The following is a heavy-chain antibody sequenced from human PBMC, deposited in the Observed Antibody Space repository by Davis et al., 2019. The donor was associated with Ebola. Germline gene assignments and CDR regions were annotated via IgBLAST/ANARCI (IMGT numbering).Heavy chain of an antibody. J-gene: IGHJ3*02. CDR2: INHSGST. CDR3: ARNYSDDI. D-gene: IGHD4-11*01. V-gene: IGHV4-34*01. CDR1: GGSFSGYY. Sequence: GSLRLSCAVYGGSFSGYYWSWIRQPPGKGLEWIGEINHSGSTNYNPSLKSRVTISVDTSKNQFSLKLSSVTAADTAVYYCARNYSDDIWGQGTVVTVSS.